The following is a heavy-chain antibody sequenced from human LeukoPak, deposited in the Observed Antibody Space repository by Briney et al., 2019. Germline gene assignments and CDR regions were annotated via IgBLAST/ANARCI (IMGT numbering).Heavy chain of an antibody. CDR1: GGSISSYY. CDR3: ARAVVVAATPYNWFDP. J-gene: IGHJ5*02. D-gene: IGHD2-15*01. Sequence: SETLSLTCTVSGGSISSYYWGWIRQPPGKGLEWIGSIYYSGSTYYNPSLKSRVTISVDTSKNQFSLKLSSVTAADTAVYYCARAVVVAATPYNWFDPWGQGTLVTVSS. V-gene: IGHV4-39*07. CDR2: IYYSGST.